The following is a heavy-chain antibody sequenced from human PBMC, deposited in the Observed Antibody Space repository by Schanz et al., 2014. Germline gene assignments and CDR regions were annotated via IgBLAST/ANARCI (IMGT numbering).Heavy chain of an antibody. CDR3: AREIPAGGHFDY. CDR1: GFTFRGYA. CDR2: ISNGGGGYI. D-gene: IGHD2-15*01. V-gene: IGHV3-23*04. Sequence: VQLVESGGGVVQPGGSLRLSCVVSGFTFRGYAMSWVRQAPGKGLQWVSTISNGGGGYISYADFVKGRFTISRDNSMNTLYLRMISLRAEDTAMFYCAREIPAGGHFDYWGQGTLVSVSS. J-gene: IGHJ4*02.